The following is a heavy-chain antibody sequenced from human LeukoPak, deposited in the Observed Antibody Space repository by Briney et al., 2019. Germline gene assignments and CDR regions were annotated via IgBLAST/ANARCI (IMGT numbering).Heavy chain of an antibody. J-gene: IGHJ4*02. CDR1: GFTFSSYA. CDR2: ISYDGSNK. Sequence: GGSLRLSCAASGFTFSSYAIHWVRQAPGEGLEWVAAISYDGSNKYYADSVKGRFTISRDNSKNTLYPQMNSLRGEDTAVYYCVREGGTAGDFWGQGTLVTVSS. V-gene: IGHV3-30-3*01. CDR3: VREGGTAGDF. D-gene: IGHD6-13*01.